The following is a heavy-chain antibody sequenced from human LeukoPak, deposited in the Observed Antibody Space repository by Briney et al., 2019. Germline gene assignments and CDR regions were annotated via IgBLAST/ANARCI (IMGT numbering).Heavy chain of an antibody. J-gene: IGHJ4*02. D-gene: IGHD3-22*01. V-gene: IGHV4-59*01. CDR1: GGSISSFY. Sequence: SETLSLTCTVSGGSISSFYWSWIRQPPGKGLEWIGYIYYSGSANYNPSLKSRVTISVDTSKNQFSLKLNSVTAADTAVYYRARDHYDSSGYYLDYWGQGTLVTVSS. CDR2: IYYSGSA. CDR3: ARDHYDSSGYYLDY.